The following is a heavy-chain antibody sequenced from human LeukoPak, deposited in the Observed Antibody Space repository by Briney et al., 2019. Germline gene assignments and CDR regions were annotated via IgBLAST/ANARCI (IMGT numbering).Heavy chain of an antibody. Sequence: SETLSLTCTVFGGSISSTGYYWTWIRQPAGKGLEWIGHIDNSGSTNCNPSLKSRVTISVDTSKNQFSLNLTSVTAADTAVYYCARDCEFCDLLFYMNVWGKGTTVTVSS. D-gene: IGHD3-16*01. V-gene: IGHV4-61*09. CDR3: ARDCEFCDLLFYMNV. J-gene: IGHJ6*03. CDR2: IDNSGST. CDR1: GGSISSTGYY.